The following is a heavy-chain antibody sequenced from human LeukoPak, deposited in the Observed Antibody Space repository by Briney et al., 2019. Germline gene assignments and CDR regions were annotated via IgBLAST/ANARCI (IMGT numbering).Heavy chain of an antibody. V-gene: IGHV3-23*03. CDR1: GFTFGSYA. J-gene: IGHJ4*02. CDR2: FYVGGAT. D-gene: IGHD5-24*01. Sequence: PGGSLRLSCAASGFTFGSYAMNWVRQAPGKGLEWVSVFYVGGATYYADSVKGRFTISRDNSENTLYLQMKSLRAEDTAVYYCARGDGYNFFDYWGQGTLVTVSS. CDR3: ARGDGYNFFDY.